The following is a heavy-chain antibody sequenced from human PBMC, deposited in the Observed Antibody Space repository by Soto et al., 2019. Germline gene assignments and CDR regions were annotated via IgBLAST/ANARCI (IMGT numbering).Heavy chain of an antibody. D-gene: IGHD6-19*01. J-gene: IGHJ4*02. CDR1: GFTFSSYD. CDR2: IGTAGDT. CDR3: AKGGRQWLVTSDFNY. Sequence: GGSLRLSCAASGFTFSSYDMHWVRQATGKGLEWVSAIGTAGDTYYPGSVKGRSTISRENAKNSLYLQMNSLRAGDTAVYYCAKGGRQWLVTSDFNYWGQGALVTVSS. V-gene: IGHV3-13*04.